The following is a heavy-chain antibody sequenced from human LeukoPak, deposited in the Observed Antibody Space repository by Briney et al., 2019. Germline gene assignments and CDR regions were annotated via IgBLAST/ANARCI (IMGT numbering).Heavy chain of an antibody. CDR3: AKPIYGGHTGGAFHI. CDR2: ISGDGANT. V-gene: IGHV3-43*02. D-gene: IGHD4-23*01. J-gene: IGHJ3*02. Sequence: PGGSLILSCAASGFTFDDSAMHWVRQVPGKGLEWVSLISGDGANTYYVDSVKGRFTISRDNSKNSLYLQMNSLRTDDTAFYYCAKPIYGGHTGGAFHIWGQGAMVIVSS. CDR1: GFTFDDSA.